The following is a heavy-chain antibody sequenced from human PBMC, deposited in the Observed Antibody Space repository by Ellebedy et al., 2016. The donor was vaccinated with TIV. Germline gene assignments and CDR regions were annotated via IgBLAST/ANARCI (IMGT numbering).Heavy chain of an antibody. J-gene: IGHJ6*02. V-gene: IGHV1-69*13. CDR2: IITIFGTA. CDR1: GGTFSSYA. CDR3: ARGAAVATIRLYYYYGMDV. Sequence: ASVKVSXKASGGTFSSYAISWVRQAPGQGLEWMGGIITIFGTANYAQKFQGRVTITADESTSTAYMELSSLRSEDTAVYYCARGAAVATIRLYYYYGMDVWGQGTTVTVSS. D-gene: IGHD5-12*01.